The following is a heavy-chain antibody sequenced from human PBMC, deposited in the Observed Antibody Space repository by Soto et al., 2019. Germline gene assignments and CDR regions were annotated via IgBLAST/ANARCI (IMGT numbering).Heavy chain of an antibody. D-gene: IGHD1-1*01. Sequence: QVQLVQSGAEVKKPGSSVKVSCKASGGTFSSYAISWVRQAPGQGLEWMGGIIPIFGPANYAKKFQVRVTMTQNEPTSTAYMELSSVRSEETAGYYCARVQRGYYYYEMDVWGQGTTVTVPS. J-gene: IGHJ6*02. V-gene: IGHV1-69*05. CDR3: ARVQRGYYYYEMDV. CDR2: IIPIFGPA. CDR1: GGTFSSYA.